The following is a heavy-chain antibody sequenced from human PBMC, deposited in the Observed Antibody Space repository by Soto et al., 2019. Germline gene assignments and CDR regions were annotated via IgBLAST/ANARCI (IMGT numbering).Heavy chain of an antibody. CDR3: AKDHTYYCDGSGYFHDAFDI. V-gene: IGHV3-23*01. CDR2: ISGSGGST. J-gene: IGHJ3*02. CDR1: GFTFSSYA. D-gene: IGHD3-22*01. Sequence: GSLRLSCAPSGFTFSSYAMSWVRQAPGKGLEWVSAISGSGGSTYYADSVKGRFTISRDHSKNTLYLQMNSLRAEDTAVYYCAKDHTYYCDGSGYFHDAFDIWGQGTMVTVSS.